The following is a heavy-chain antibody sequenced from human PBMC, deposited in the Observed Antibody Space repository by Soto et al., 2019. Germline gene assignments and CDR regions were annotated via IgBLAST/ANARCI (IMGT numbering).Heavy chain of an antibody. V-gene: IGHV1-69*01. CDR3: ASLRTNYYDSSGYYYRPPSDY. Sequence: QVQLVQSGAEVKKPGSSVKVSCKASGGTFSSYAISWVRQAPGQGLEWMGGIIPIFGTANYAQKFQGRVTITADESTSTAYMELSSLRSEDTAVYYCASLRTNYYDSSGYYYRPPSDYWGQGTLVTVSS. D-gene: IGHD3-22*01. CDR1: GGTFSSYA. J-gene: IGHJ4*02. CDR2: IIPIFGTA.